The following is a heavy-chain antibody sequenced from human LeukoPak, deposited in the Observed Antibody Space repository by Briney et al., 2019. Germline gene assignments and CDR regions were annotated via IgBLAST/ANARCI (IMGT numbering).Heavy chain of an antibody. J-gene: IGHJ4*02. Sequence: GGSLRLSCAASGFTFSTYWVHWARQVPGKGLVWVSRINSNGNTTPYADSVKGRFTISRDSAKNTLFLQMNSLRAEDTAVYYCARGGGNSYAPVDYWGQGTLVTVSS. CDR3: ARGGGNSYAPVDY. CDR2: INSNGNTT. CDR1: GFTFSTYW. V-gene: IGHV3-74*01. D-gene: IGHD5-18*01.